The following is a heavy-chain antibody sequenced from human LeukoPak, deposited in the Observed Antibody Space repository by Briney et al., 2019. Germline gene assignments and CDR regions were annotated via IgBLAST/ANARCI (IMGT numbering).Heavy chain of an antibody. J-gene: IGHJ4*02. Sequence: ASVKVSCKASGYTFTSYGISWVRQAPGQGLKWMGWISAYNGNTNYAQKLQGRVTMTTDTSTSTAYMELRSLRSDDTAVYYCARGRYGDYVGDFDYWGQGTLVTVSS. CDR1: GYTFTSYG. D-gene: IGHD4-17*01. V-gene: IGHV1-18*04. CDR3: ARGRYGDYVGDFDY. CDR2: ISAYNGNT.